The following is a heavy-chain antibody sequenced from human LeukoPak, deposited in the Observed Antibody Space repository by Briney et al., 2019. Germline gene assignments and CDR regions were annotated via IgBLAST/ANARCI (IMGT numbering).Heavy chain of an antibody. CDR3: ATASWYGYTWKPFDY. D-gene: IGHD5-24*01. Sequence: GGSLRLSCAASGFTFNTYAMHWVRQAPGKGLECVAVISSDGNNIYYADSVKGRFTISRDNSKNRLYLQMNSLRPEDTAVYYCATASWYGYTWKPFDYWGQGTLVTVSS. J-gene: IGHJ4*02. CDR1: GFTFNTYA. V-gene: IGHV3-30-3*01. CDR2: ISSDGNNI.